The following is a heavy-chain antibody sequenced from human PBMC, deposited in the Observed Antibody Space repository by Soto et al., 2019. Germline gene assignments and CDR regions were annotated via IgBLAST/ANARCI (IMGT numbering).Heavy chain of an antibody. CDR1: GYSISSGYY. CDR2: IYHGGST. V-gene: IGHV4-38-2*01. D-gene: IGHD5-18*01. J-gene: IGHJ4*02. Sequence: SETLSLTCAVSGYSISSGYYWGWIRQPPGKGLEWIGSIYHGGSTYYNPSLKSRVTISVDTSKNHFSLKLSSVTAADTAIYSCARGRGYSYGYPFDYWGQGTPVTVSS. CDR3: ARGRGYSYGYPFDY.